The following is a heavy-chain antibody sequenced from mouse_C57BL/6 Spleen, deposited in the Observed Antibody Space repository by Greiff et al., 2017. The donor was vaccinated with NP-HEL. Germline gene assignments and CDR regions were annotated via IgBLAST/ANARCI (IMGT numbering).Heavy chain of an antibody. D-gene: IGHD1-1*01. CDR1: GFTFSDYG. Sequence: EVMLVESGGGLVKPGGSLKLSCAASGFTFSDYGMHWVRQAPEKGLEWVAYISSGSSTIYYADTVKGRFTISRDNAKNTLFLQMTSLRSEDTAMYYCARMTGSRFFYAMDYWGQGTSVTVSS. CDR3: ARMTGSRFFYAMDY. V-gene: IGHV5-17*01. J-gene: IGHJ4*01. CDR2: ISSGSSTI.